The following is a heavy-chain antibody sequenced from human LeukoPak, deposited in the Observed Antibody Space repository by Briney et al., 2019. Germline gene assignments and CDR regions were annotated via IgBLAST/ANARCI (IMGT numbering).Heavy chain of an antibody. J-gene: IGHJ4*02. CDR2: IYYSGST. CDR3: ARVWAGYGDPFDY. CDR1: GGSISSSSYY. Sequence: PSETLSLTCTASGGSISSSSYYWGWIRQPPGKGLEWIGSIYYSGSTYYNPSLKSRVTISVDTSKNQFSLKLSSVTAADTAVYYCARVWAGYGDPFDYWGQGTLVTVSS. D-gene: IGHD4-17*01. V-gene: IGHV4-39*07.